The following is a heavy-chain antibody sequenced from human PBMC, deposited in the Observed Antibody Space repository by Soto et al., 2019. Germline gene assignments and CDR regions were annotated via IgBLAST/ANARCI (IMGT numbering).Heavy chain of an antibody. V-gene: IGHV3-7*04. J-gene: IGHJ6*02. Sequence: EVQLVESGGGLVQPGGSLRLSCAASGFTFSSYWMSWVRQAPGKGLEWVANIKQDGSEKYYVDSVKGRFTISRDNAKNSXXLQMNSLRAEDTAVYYCARSLTYVTGSYYYYGMDVWGQGTTVTVSS. CDR3: ARSLTYVTGSYYYYGMDV. CDR2: IKQDGSEK. D-gene: IGHD2-15*01. CDR1: GFTFSSYW.